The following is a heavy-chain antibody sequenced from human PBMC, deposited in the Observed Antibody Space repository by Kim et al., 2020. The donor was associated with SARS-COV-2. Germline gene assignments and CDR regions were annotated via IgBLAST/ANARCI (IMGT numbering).Heavy chain of an antibody. V-gene: IGHV3-66*02. J-gene: IGHJ4*02. CDR2: IYSGGST. CDR1: GFTVSSNY. CDR3: ARVGILTGYGFDY. D-gene: IGHD3-9*01. Sequence: GGSLRLSCAASGFTVSSNYMSWVRQAPGKGLEWVSVIYSGGSTYYADSVKGRFTISRDNSKNTLYLQMNSLRAEDTAVYYCARVGILTGYGFDYWGQGTLVTVSS.